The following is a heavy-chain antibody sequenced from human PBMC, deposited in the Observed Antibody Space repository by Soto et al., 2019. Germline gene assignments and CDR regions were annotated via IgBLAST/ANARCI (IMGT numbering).Heavy chain of an antibody. D-gene: IGHD3-22*01. CDR1: GYTFTSYY. J-gene: IGHJ4*02. CDR3: AREGYSYYDSSGYYYFDY. Sequence: GASVKVSCKASGYTFTSYYMHWVRQAPGQRLEWMGIINPSGGSTSYAQKFQGRVTMTRDTSTSTVYMELSSLRSEDTAVYYCAREGYSYYDSSGYYYFDYWGQGTLVTVSS. CDR2: INPSGGST. V-gene: IGHV1-46*03.